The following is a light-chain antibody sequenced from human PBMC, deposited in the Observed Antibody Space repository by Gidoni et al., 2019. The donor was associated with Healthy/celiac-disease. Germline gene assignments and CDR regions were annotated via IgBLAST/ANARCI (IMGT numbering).Light chain of an antibody. J-gene: IGKJ3*01. CDR2: GAS. Sequence: EIVMTQSPATLSVSPGERATLSCRASQSVSSNLAWYQQKPGQAPRLLIYGASTRATGIPARFSGSGSRTEFTLTISSLQSEDFAVYYCQQYNNWTPFTFGPGTKVDIK. CDR1: QSVSSN. CDR3: QQYNNWTPFT. V-gene: IGKV3-15*01.